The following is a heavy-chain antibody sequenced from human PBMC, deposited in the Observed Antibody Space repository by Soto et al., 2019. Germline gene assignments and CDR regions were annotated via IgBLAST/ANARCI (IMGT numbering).Heavy chain of an antibody. CDR2: IYYSGST. D-gene: IGHD3-22*01. V-gene: IGHV4-61*01. CDR3: ATDLASSDSYGSAGTFDI. J-gene: IGHJ3*02. CDR1: GGSVSSVRYY. Sequence: QVQLQESGPGLVKPSETLSLTCTVSGGSVSSVRYYWSWIRQPPGKGLEWIGYIYYSGSTNYNPSLEGRVTIAVDTSKNKFSLKLSSVTAADTAVYYCATDLASSDSYGSAGTFDIWGQGTIVTVSS.